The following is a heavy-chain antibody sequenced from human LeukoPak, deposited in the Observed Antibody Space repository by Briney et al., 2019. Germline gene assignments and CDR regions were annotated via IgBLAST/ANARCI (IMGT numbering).Heavy chain of an antibody. D-gene: IGHD5-24*01. J-gene: IGHJ4*02. Sequence: GGSLRLSCAASGFTFSSYGMHWVRQAPGKGLEWVAFIRYDGSNKYYADSVKGRFTISRDNSKNTLYLQMNSLRAEDTAVYYCAKGGGEMATDYYFDYWGQGTLVTASS. CDR3: AKGGGEMATDYYFDY. V-gene: IGHV3-30*02. CDR2: IRYDGSNK. CDR1: GFTFSSYG.